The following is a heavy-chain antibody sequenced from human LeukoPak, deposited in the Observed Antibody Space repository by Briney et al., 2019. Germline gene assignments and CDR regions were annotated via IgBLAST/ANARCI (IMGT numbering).Heavy chain of an antibody. CDR1: GGSFSGYY. J-gene: IGHJ4*02. CDR3: ASGARPAAPHSY. V-gene: IGHV4-34*01. Sequence: SETLSLTCAVYGGSFSGYYWSWIRQPPGKGLEWIGEINHSGSTNYNPSLKSRVTISVDTSKNQFSLKLSSVTAADTAVYYCASGARPAAPHSYWGQGTLVTVSP. CDR2: INHSGST. D-gene: IGHD2-2*01.